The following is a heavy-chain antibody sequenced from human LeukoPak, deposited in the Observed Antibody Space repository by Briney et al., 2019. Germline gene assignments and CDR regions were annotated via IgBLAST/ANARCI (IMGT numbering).Heavy chain of an antibody. CDR3: AKEGNYYDSSGYYRSYYFGY. CDR2: ISYDGSNK. CDR1: GFTFSSYA. V-gene: IGHV3-30*18. J-gene: IGHJ4*02. Sequence: GGSLRLSCAAAGFTFSSYAMHWVRQAPGKGLEWVAVISYDGSNKYYADSVKGRFTISRDNSKNTLDLQMNSLRAEDTAVYYCAKEGNYYDSSGYYRSYYFGYWGQGTLVTVSS. D-gene: IGHD3-22*01.